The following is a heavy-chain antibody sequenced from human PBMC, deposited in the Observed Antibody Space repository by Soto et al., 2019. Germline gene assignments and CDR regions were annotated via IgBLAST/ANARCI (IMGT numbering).Heavy chain of an antibody. CDR1: GFTFSSYA. Sequence: GGSLRLSCAASGFTFSSYAMHWVRQAPGKGLEWVAVISYDGSNKYYADSVKGRFTISRDNSKNTLYLQMNSLRAEDTAVYYCAREVGATTGGYYYGMDVWGQGTTVTVSS. V-gene: IGHV3-30-3*01. D-gene: IGHD1-26*01. CDR3: AREVGATTGGYYYGMDV. J-gene: IGHJ6*02. CDR2: ISYDGSNK.